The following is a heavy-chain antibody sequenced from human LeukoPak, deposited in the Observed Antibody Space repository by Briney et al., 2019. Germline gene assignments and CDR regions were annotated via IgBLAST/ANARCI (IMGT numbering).Heavy chain of an antibody. D-gene: IGHD3-9*01. V-gene: IGHV1-2*02. CDR1: GYTFTGYY. CDR3: ARGRYFDWLLSY. Sequence: ASVKVSCKASGYTFTGYYMHWVRQAPGQGLEWMGWINPNSGGTNYAQKFQGRVTTTRDTSISTAYMELSRLRSDDTAVYYCARGRYFDWLLSYWGQGTLVTVSS. CDR2: INPNSGGT. J-gene: IGHJ4*02.